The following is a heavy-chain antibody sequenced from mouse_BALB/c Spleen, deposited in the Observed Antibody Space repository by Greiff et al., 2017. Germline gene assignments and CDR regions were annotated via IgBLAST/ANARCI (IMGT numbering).Heavy chain of an antibody. CDR2: IYWDDDK. J-gene: IGHJ4*01. CDR1: GFSLSTSGMG. D-gene: IGHD2-3*01. V-gene: IGHV8-12*01. Sequence: QVTLKESGPGILQPSQTLSLTCSFSGFSLSTSGMGVSWIRQPSGKGLEWLAHIYWDDDKRYNPSLKSRLTISKDTSRNQVFLKITSVDTADTATYYCARRAGDGYYYAMDYWGQGTSVTVSS. CDR3: ARRAGDGYYYAMDY.